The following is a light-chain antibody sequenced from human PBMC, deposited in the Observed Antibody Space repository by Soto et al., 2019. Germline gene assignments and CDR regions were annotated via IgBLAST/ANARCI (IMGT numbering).Light chain of an antibody. J-gene: IGLJ2*01. CDR2: NNN. V-gene: IGLV1-44*01. CDR1: TSNIGSNT. CDR3: ATWDDSLIGVV. Sequence: QSVLTQPPSASGTPGQRVTISCSGSTSNIGSNTVNWYQQLPGTAPKLLIYNNNLRPSGLPDRFSGSKSGTSASLAISGLQSEDEADYYCATWDDSLIGVVFGGGTKLTVL.